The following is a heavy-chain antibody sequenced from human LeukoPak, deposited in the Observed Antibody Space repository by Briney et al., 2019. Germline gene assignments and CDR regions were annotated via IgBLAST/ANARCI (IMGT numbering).Heavy chain of an antibody. J-gene: IGHJ4*02. V-gene: IGHV3-64*01. CDR2: ISDNGGST. Sequence: GGSLRLSCAASGFTFSSYAMHWVRQAPGRGLEYVSAISDNGGSTYYANSVKGRFTISRDNSKNTLYLQMGSLRGEDMAVYYCAREVNWRFDYWGQGTLVTVSS. CDR1: GFTFSSYA. CDR3: AREVNWRFDY. D-gene: IGHD1-1*01.